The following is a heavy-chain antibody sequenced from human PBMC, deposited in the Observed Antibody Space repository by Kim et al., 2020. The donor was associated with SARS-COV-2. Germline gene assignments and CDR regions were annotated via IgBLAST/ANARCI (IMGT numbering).Heavy chain of an antibody. CDR1: GFTFSSYA. CDR2: ISGSGGTT. D-gene: IGHD6-13*01. V-gene: IGHV3-23*01. CDR3: ARRAAAGLYYFDY. Sequence: GGSLRLSCAASGFTFSSYAMSWVRQAPGKGLEWVSAISGSGGTTYYADSVKGRFTISRDNSKNTLYLQMNSLRAEDTAVYYCARRAAAGLYYFDYWGQGTLVTVSS. J-gene: IGHJ4*02.